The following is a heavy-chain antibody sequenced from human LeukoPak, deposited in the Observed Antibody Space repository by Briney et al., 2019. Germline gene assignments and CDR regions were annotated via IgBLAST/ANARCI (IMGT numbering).Heavy chain of an antibody. V-gene: IGHV3-13*01. CDR1: GFTFSSYD. Sequence: GGSLRLSCAASGFTFSSYDMHWVRQATGKGLEWVSAIGTAGDTYYPGSVKGRFTISRENAKNSLYLQMNSLRAGDTAVYYCARGGGDYLSDGFDIWGQGTMVTVSS. J-gene: IGHJ3*02. CDR3: ARGGGDYLSDGFDI. CDR2: IGTAGDT. D-gene: IGHD4-17*01.